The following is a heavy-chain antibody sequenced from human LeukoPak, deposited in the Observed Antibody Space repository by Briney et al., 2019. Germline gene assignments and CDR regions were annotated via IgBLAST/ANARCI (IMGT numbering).Heavy chain of an antibody. Sequence: ASVKVSCKASGYTFTGYYMHWVRQAPGQGLEWMGWINPNSGGTNYAQKFQGRVTMTRDTSISTAYMELSRLRSDDTAVYYCARVSTWGVVAAPDWYFDLWGRGTLVTVSS. CDR3: ARVSTWGVVAAPDWYFDL. CDR1: GYTFTGYY. J-gene: IGHJ2*01. D-gene: IGHD2-15*01. V-gene: IGHV1-2*02. CDR2: INPNSGGT.